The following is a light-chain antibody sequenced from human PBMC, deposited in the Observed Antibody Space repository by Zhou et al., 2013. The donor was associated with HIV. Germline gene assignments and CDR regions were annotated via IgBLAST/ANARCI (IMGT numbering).Light chain of an antibody. J-gene: IGKJ1*01. V-gene: IGKV1-NL1*01. Sequence: DIQMTQSPSSLSASIGDRVTITCRASQGIRDYLAWYQQKPGKAPKLLLFGASRLESGVPARFSGSGSGTDYTLTISSLQPEDFATYYCQQYFLTPPWTFGQGPRWK. CDR1: QGIRDY. CDR3: QQYFLTPPWT. CDR2: GAS.